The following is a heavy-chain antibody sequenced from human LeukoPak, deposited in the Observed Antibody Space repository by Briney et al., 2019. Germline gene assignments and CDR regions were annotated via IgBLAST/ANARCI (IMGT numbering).Heavy chain of an antibody. D-gene: IGHD1-26*01. CDR3: ARHSGTYYDFDY. V-gene: IGHV4-59*01. Sequence: SETLSLTCAVYGGSFSGYYWSWIRHPPGKGLEWIGYIYSSGSTYYNPSLKGRLTISVDTSKNQFSLTLSTVTAADTAVYYCARHSGTYYDFDYWGQGTLVTVSS. J-gene: IGHJ4*02. CDR1: GGSFSGYY. CDR2: IYSSGST.